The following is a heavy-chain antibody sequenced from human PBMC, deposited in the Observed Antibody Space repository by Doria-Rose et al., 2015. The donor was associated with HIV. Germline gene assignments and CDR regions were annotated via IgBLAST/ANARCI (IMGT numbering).Heavy chain of an antibody. CDR3: ARVLSGTYDY. D-gene: IGHD1-26*01. Sequence: QVQLQESGPGLVKPSETLSLTCSVSGGSISHYYWSWIRQTPGKGLEYIGDIRYTGSTNYSPSLKSRVSISIDTSKNKFSLRLSSVTAADTAVYYCARVLSGTYDYWGQGTLVTVSS. CDR2: IRYTGST. V-gene: IGHV4-59*01. J-gene: IGHJ4*02. CDR1: GGSISHYY.